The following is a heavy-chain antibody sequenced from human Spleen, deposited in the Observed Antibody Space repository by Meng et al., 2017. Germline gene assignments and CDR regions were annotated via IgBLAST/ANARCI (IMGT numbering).Heavy chain of an antibody. V-gene: IGHV1-69*05. D-gene: IGHD2-2*01. CDR1: GYTFTRYA. CDR3: ARKAGNCISTTCYSLDY. Sequence: SVKVSCKASGYTFTRYAINWVRQAPGQGLEWMGGINAVFGTTNYAQKFQGRVTITTDESTSTVYMELTRLTSEDTAVYFCARKAGNCISTTCYSLDYWGQGTLVTVSS. CDR2: INAVFGTT. J-gene: IGHJ4*02.